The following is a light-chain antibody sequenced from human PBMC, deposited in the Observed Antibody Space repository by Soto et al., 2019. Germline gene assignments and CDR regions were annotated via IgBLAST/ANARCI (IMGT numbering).Light chain of an antibody. CDR3: GGRSTWPRT. CDR2: DAS. J-gene: IGKJ2*02. V-gene: IGKV3-11*01. CDR1: QSISSF. Sequence: EIVLTQSPATLSLSPGERATLSCRASQSISSFLAWFQQKPGQAPRLIIYDASKRATGIPARFSGSGSGTDFTLTISSLEPEDFAVYYGGGRSTWPRTFGQGTKLDIK.